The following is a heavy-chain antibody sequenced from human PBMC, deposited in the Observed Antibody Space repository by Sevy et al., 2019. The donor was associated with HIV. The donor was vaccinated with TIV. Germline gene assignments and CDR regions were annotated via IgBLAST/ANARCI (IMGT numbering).Heavy chain of an antibody. D-gene: IGHD6-6*01. CDR3: AKEGEQLAPYYHYGMDV. CDR1: GFTFDDYA. V-gene: IGHV3-9*01. Sequence: GGSLRLSCAASGFTFDDYAMHWVRQAPGKGLEWVSGISWNSGSIGYADSVKGRFTISRDNAKNSLYLQMNSLRAEDTALYYCAKEGEQLAPYYHYGMDVWGQGTTVTVSS. J-gene: IGHJ6*02. CDR2: ISWNSGSI.